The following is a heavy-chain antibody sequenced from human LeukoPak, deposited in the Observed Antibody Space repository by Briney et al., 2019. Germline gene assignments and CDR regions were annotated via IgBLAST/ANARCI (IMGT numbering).Heavy chain of an antibody. CDR1: GFTFSSYA. D-gene: IGHD6-13*01. CDR2: ISGSGGST. J-gene: IGHJ6*02. V-gene: IGHV3-23*01. Sequence: PGGSLRLSCAPSGFTFSSYAMSWVRRAPGKGLEWVSAISGSGGSTYYADSVKGRFTISRDNSKNTLYLQMNSLRAEDTAVYYCAKDEAAAAGGYYYYGMDVWGQGTTVTVSS. CDR3: AKDEAAAAGGYYYYGMDV.